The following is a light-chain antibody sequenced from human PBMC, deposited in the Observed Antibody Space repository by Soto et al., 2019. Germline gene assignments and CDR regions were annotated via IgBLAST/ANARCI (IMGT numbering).Light chain of an antibody. CDR1: SSDVGNYNY. Sequence: QSVLTQPASVSGSPGQSITISCTGTSSDVGNYNYVSWYQHFPGKAPKLIIFEVSNRPSGVSNRFSGSKSGNTASLSISGLQPEDEADYYCSSYTSSRSLDYVFGTGTKVTV. CDR2: EVS. V-gene: IGLV2-14*01. J-gene: IGLJ1*01. CDR3: SSYTSSRSLDYV.